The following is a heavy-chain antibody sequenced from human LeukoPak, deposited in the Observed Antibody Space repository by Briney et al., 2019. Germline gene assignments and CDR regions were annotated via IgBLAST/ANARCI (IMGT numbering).Heavy chain of an antibody. CDR1: GYTFTSYG. CDR3: ARTLEGLRCFTPLDY. Sequence: GASVKVSCKASGYTFTSYGISWVRQAPGQGLEWMGWISAYNGNTNYAQKLQGRVTMTTDTSTSTAYMELRSLRSDDTAVYYCARTLEGLRCFTPLDYWGQGTLVTVSS. D-gene: IGHD3-9*01. V-gene: IGHV1-18*01. J-gene: IGHJ4*02. CDR2: ISAYNGNT.